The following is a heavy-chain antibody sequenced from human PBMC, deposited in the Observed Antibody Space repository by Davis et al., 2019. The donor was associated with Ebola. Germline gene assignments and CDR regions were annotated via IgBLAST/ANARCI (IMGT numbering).Heavy chain of an antibody. V-gene: IGHV3-21*05. Sequence: PGGSLRLSCAASGFTFSSYSMNWIRQAPGKGLEWVSYISGGSGEIHYADSVKGRFTISRDNAKNSLYLQVNSLRAEDTAMYYCARELYYSDYWGQGTLVTVSS. CDR1: GFTFSSYS. CDR2: ISGGSGEI. CDR3: ARELYYSDY. J-gene: IGHJ4*02. D-gene: IGHD2-15*01.